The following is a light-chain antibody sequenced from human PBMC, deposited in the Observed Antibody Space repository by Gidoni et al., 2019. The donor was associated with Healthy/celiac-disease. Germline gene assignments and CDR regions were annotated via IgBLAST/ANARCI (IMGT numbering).Light chain of an antibody. CDR2: DAS. V-gene: IGKV1-33*01. CDR3: QQYDNLPLT. CDR1: QDISNY. Sequence: DIQMHHSPSSLSASVGDRVTITCHASQDISNYLNWYQQKPGNAPKLLIYDASNLETGVPSRFSGSGSGTDFTFTISSLQPEDIATYYCQQYDNLPLTFGEGTKVEIK. J-gene: IGKJ4*01.